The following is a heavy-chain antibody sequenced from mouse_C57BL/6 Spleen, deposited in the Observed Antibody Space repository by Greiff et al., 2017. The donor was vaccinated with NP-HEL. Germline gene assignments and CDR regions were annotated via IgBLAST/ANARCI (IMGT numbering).Heavy chain of an antibody. Sequence: QVQLQQSGAELVRPGASVTLSCKASGYTFTDYEMHWVKQTPVHGLEWIGAIDPETGGTASNQKFKGKAILTADKSSSTAYMELRSLTSEDSAVYYCTRGFYYDYEFAYWGQGTLVTVSA. D-gene: IGHD2-4*01. CDR2: IDPETGGT. CDR3: TRGFYYDYEFAY. V-gene: IGHV1-15*01. CDR1: GYTFTDYE. J-gene: IGHJ3*01.